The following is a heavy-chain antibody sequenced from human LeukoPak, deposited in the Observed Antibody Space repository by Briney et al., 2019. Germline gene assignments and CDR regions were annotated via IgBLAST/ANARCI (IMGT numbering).Heavy chain of an antibody. Sequence: GSSVKVSCKASGGTFNSYAISRVRQAPGQGLEWMGGIIPIFGTANYAQKFQGRVTITADESTSTAYMELSSLRSEDTAVYYCASPEYCSGGSCYSYALDYWGQGTLVTVSS. J-gene: IGHJ4*02. CDR3: ASPEYCSGGSCYSYALDY. D-gene: IGHD2-15*01. CDR1: GGTFNSYA. V-gene: IGHV1-69*01. CDR2: IIPIFGTA.